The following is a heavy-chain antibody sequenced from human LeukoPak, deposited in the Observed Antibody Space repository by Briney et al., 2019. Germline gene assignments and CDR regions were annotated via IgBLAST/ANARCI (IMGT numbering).Heavy chain of an antibody. D-gene: IGHD6-19*01. CDR3: ARGPTGGWCDY. J-gene: IGHJ4*02. Sequence: ASVKVSCKASGYTFTGYYMHWVRQAPGQGLEWMGWINPNSGGTNYAQKFQGWVTMTRDTSISTAYMELSKLRSDNTAVYYCARGPTGGWCDYWGQGTLVTVSS. CDR2: INPNSGGT. V-gene: IGHV1-2*04. CDR1: GYTFTGYY.